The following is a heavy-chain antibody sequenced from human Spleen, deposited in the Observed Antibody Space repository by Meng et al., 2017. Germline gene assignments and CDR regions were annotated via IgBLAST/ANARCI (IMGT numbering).Heavy chain of an antibody. D-gene: IGHD3-10*01. Sequence: QVQLQQWGAGLLKPSETLSLTCAVYGGSFSGYYCNWIRQPPGKGLEWIGEINHGGSTNYNPSRKSRITISVDTSQKQFSLKLPSVTAADTAVYYCARGPFRGVMMSWGQGTLVTVSS. CDR1: GGSFSGYY. J-gene: IGHJ5*02. CDR2: INHGGST. CDR3: ARGPFRGVMMS. V-gene: IGHV4-34*01.